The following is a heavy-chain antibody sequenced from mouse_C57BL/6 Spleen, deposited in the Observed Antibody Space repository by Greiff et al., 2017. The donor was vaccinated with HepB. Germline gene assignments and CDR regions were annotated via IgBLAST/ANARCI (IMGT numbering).Heavy chain of an antibody. CDR1: GYTFTSYW. CDR2: IDPSDSYT. Sequence: QVQLQQPGAELVKPGASVKLSCKASGYTFTSYWMQWVKQRPGQGLEWIGEIDPSDSYTNYNRKFKGKATLTVDTSSSTAYMQLSSLTSEDSAVYYCARSLYYGSSYWYFDVWGTGTTVTVSS. CDR3: ARSLYYGSSYWYFDV. J-gene: IGHJ1*03. D-gene: IGHD1-1*01. V-gene: IGHV1-50*01.